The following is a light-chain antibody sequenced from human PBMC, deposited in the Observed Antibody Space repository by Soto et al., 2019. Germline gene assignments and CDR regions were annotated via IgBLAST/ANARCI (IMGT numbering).Light chain of an antibody. J-gene: IGLJ1*01. CDR3: CSYAGSSTVV. Sequence: SVLTQPASASGSPGQSITISCTGTSSDVGGYNYVSWYQQHPGKAPKLMIYEVSSRPSGVSNRFSGSKSGNTASLTISGLQAEDEADYYCCSYAGSSTVVFGTGTKVTVL. V-gene: IGLV2-14*03. CDR1: SSDVGGYNY. CDR2: EVS.